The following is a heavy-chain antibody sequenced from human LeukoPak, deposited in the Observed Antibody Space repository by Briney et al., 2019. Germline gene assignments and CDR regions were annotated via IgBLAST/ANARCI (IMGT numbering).Heavy chain of an antibody. CDR3: AKASGYSGSYYFDS. Sequence: GGSLRLSCAASGFTFSGYAISWVRQASGKGLEWVSAISGSGGSTYYADAVKGRFTVSRDNSKNTLYLQMNTLRAEDTAVYYCAKASGYSGSYYFDSWGQGALVTVSS. V-gene: IGHV3-23*01. J-gene: IGHJ4*02. D-gene: IGHD1-26*01. CDR2: ISGSGGST. CDR1: GFTFSGYA.